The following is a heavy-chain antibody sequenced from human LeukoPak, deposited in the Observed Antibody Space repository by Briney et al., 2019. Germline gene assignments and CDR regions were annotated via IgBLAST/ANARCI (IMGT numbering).Heavy chain of an antibody. V-gene: IGHV3-48*03. CDR2: ISSSGCTI. J-gene: IGHJ4*02. Sequence: PGGSLRLSCAASGFTFSSYEMNWVRQAPGKGLEWVSYISSSGCTIYYADSVKGRFTISRDNAKNSLYLQMNSLRAEDTAFYYCAKGSFDIAVAGTVYFDYWGQGTLVTVSS. D-gene: IGHD6-19*01. CDR3: AKGSFDIAVAGTVYFDY. CDR1: GFTFSSYE.